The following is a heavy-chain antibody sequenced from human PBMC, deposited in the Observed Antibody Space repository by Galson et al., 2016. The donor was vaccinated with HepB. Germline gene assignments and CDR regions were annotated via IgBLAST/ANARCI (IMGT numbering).Heavy chain of an antibody. CDR1: GGSISSYY. J-gene: IGHJ6*02. D-gene: IGHD6-13*01. CDR3: ARVAAASYYYGMDV. V-gene: IGHV4-59*01. CDR2: IYYSGST. Sequence: SETLSLTCTVSGGSISSYYWSWIRQPPGKGLEWIGYIYYSGSTNYNPSLRSRITMSVDTSKNQFSLNLRSVTTADTAVYYCARVAAASYYYGMDVWGQGTTVTVSS.